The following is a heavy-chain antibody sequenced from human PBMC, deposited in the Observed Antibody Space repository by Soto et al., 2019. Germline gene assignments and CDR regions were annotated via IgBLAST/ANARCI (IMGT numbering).Heavy chain of an antibody. CDR3: ARAQTVDTAMAQGY. CDR1: GFTFSSYA. CDR2: ISYDGSNK. Sequence: QVQLVEYGGGVVQPGRSLRLSCAASGFTFSSYAMHWVRQAPGKGLEWVAVISYDGSNKYYADSVKGRFTISRDNSKNTLYLQMNSLRAEDTAVYYCARAQTVDTAMAQGYWGQGTLVTVSS. J-gene: IGHJ4*02. V-gene: IGHV3-30-3*01. D-gene: IGHD5-18*01.